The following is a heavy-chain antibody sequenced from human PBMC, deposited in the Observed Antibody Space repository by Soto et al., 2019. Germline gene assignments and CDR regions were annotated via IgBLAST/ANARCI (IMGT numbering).Heavy chain of an antibody. CDR1: GYSFTGYY. V-gene: IGHV1-2*02. J-gene: IGHJ4*02. CDR2: IIPHSGET. CDR3: ARETDDFTNGARDI. D-gene: IGHD4-4*01. Sequence: QVQLVQSGAEVKRPGTSVKVSCKASGYSFTGYYMHWVRQAPGQGLEWMGWIIPHSGETNYAQKFQARVTLTRDTSISPAYMQLSGLTSDDTAVYYCARETDDFTNGARDIWGQGTLVTVSS.